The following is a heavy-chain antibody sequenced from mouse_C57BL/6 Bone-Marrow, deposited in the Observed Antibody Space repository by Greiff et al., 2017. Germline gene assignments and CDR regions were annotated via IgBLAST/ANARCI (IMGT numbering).Heavy chain of an antibody. D-gene: IGHD1-1*01. CDR1: GFTFGDYG. J-gene: IGHJ4*01. CDR3: AKGSSSNYYAMDY. Sequence: EVMLVESGGGLVKPGGSLKLSCAASGFTFGDYGMHWVRQAPEKGLEWVAYISSGSSTIYYADTVKGRFTISRDNAKNTLFLQMTSLRSEDTAMYYCAKGSSSNYYAMDYWGQGTSVTVSS. CDR2: ISSGSSTI. V-gene: IGHV5-17*01.